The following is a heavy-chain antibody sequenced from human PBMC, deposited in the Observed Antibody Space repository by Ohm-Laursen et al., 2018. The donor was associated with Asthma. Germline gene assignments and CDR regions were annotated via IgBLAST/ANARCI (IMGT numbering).Heavy chain of an antibody. Sequence: GSLRLSCTASGFTFNRNAMSWVRQAPGKGLEWVSAISGSSGKTYYAESVKGRFTISRDNSKNTLNLQVNGLRAEDTAVYYCAKASTEWGSFDSWGQGTLVTVSS. V-gene: IGHV3-23*01. CDR3: AKASTEWGSFDS. CDR2: ISGSSGKT. J-gene: IGHJ4*02. D-gene: IGHD7-27*01. CDR1: GFTFNRNA.